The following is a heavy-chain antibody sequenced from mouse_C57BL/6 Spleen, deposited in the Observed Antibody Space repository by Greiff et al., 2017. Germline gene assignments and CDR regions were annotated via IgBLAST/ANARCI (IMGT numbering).Heavy chain of an antibody. Sequence: DVQLQESGPGLVKPSQSLSLTCSVTGYSITSGYYWNWIRQFPGNKLEWMGYISYDGSNNYNPSLKNRISITRDSSKNQFLLKCNSVTTEDTATYYCARDYYCSSYFVDWGTGTTRTGAS. CDR3: ARDYYCSSYFVD. CDR2: ISYDGSN. V-gene: IGHV3-6*01. D-gene: IGHD1-1*01. CDR1: GYSITSGYY. J-gene: IGHJ2*01.